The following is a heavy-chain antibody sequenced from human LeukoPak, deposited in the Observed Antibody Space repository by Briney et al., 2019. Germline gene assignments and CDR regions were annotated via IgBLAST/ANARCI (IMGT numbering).Heavy chain of an antibody. CDR2: INPNSGGT. CDR3: ARVYDSRRNYYHYYYMDV. V-gene: IGHV1-2*02. Sequence: ASVKVSCKASGYTFTGYYMHWVRQAPGQGLEWMGWINPNSGGTNYAQKFQGRVTMTRDTSISTAYMELSRLRSDDTAVYYCARVYDSRRNYYHYYYMDVWGKGTTVTVSS. J-gene: IGHJ6*03. D-gene: IGHD3-22*01. CDR1: GYTFTGYY.